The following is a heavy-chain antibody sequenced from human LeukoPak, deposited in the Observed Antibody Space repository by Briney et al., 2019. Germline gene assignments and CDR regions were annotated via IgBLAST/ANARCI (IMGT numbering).Heavy chain of an antibody. J-gene: IGHJ4*02. D-gene: IGHD2-2*01. CDR2: MNPNSGNT. CDR1: GYTFISYD. V-gene: IGHV1-8*01. Sequence: ASVKVSCKASGYTFISYDINWVRQATGQGLEWMGWMNPNSGNTGYTQKFQGRVTMTRNTSISTAYMELSSLRSEDTAVYYCARDWRYCSSTSCYGSDYWGQGTLVTVSS. CDR3: ARDWRYCSSTSCYGSDY.